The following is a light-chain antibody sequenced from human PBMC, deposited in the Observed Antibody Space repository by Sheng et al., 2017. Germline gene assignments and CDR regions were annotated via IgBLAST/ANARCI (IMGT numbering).Light chain of an antibody. V-gene: IGKV1-9*01. Sequence: DIQLTQSPSFLSASVGDRVTITCRASQGISSDLVWYQQKPGKAPKLLIYAASTLQSGVPSEFSGSGSGTEFTLTISSLQPEDFATYYCQQFKGYPLTFGGGTKVEVK. J-gene: IGKJ4*01. CDR3: QQFKGYPLT. CDR1: QGISSD. CDR2: AAS.